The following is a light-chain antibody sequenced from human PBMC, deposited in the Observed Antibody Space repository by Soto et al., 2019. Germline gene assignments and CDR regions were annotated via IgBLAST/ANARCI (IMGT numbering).Light chain of an antibody. CDR2: EIN. J-gene: IGLJ1*01. CDR3: SSFAGSNNFPYV. V-gene: IGLV2-8*01. CDR1: SSDVGAYDY. Sequence: QSVLTQPPSASGSPGQSVTISCTGTSSDVGAYDYVSWYQQHPGKAPKLMIYEINKRPSGVPDRFSGSKSGNTDSLTLSGLHAEDEADYYCSSFAGSNNFPYVFGNGTKVTVL.